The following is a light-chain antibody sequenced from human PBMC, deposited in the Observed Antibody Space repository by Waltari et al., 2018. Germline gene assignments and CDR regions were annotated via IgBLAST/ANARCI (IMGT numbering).Light chain of an antibody. Sequence: QSALTQPRSVSGSPGQSVTISCTGTSSDVGYYNYVSWYQQRPGKAPRLILYDVTKRPSGVPYRFSGSKSGNTASLTISGLQAEDEADFYCCSYAGSYILVVGGGTKLTVL. J-gene: IGLJ2*01. CDR3: CSYAGSYILV. CDR2: DVT. V-gene: IGLV2-11*01. CDR1: SSDVGYYNY.